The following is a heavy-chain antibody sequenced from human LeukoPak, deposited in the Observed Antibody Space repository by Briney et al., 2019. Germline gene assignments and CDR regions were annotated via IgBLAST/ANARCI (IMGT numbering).Heavy chain of an antibody. V-gene: IGHV3-30*02. CDR1: GFTFSSYG. Sequence: GGSLRLSCAASGFTFSSYGMHWVRQAPGKGLEWVAFIRYDGSNKYYADSVKGRFTISRDNSKNTLSLQMNSLRAEDTAVYYCARDRIPIAVAYYFDYWGQGTLVTVSS. J-gene: IGHJ4*02. CDR2: IRYDGSNK. D-gene: IGHD6-19*01. CDR3: ARDRIPIAVAYYFDY.